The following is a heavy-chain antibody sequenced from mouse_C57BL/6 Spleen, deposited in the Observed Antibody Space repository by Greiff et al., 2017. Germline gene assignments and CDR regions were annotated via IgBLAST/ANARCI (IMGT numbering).Heavy chain of an antibody. CDR3: ARHVNWDVYWYFDV. Sequence: EVKVVESGGGLVQPGGSLKLSCAASGFTFSDYYMYWVRQTPEKRLEWVAYISNGGGSTYYPDTVKGRFTISRDNAKNTLYLQMSRLKSEDTAMYYCARHVNWDVYWYFDVWGTGTTVTVSS. CDR1: GFTFSDYY. J-gene: IGHJ1*03. V-gene: IGHV5-12*01. D-gene: IGHD4-1*02. CDR2: ISNGGGST.